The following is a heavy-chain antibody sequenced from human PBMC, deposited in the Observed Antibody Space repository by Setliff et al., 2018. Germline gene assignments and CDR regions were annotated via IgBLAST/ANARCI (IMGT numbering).Heavy chain of an antibody. CDR3: TTGATI. J-gene: IGHJ3*02. V-gene: IGHV3-15*01. Sequence: PGGSLRLSCAASGFTVSSDYMSWVRQAPGKGLEWVGRVKSKSDGGTIDYAAPVEGRFTISRDDSRNTLSLQMNSLKTEDTAVYYCTTGATIWGQGTMVTVSS. CDR2: VKSKSDGGTI. CDR1: GFTVSSDY.